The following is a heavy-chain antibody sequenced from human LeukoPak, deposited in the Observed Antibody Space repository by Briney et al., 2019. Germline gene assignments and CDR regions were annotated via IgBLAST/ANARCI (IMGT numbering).Heavy chain of an antibody. J-gene: IGHJ4*02. V-gene: IGHV1-8*01. D-gene: IGHD6-13*01. CDR2: MNPNSGNT. Sequence: ASVKVSCKASGYTFTSYDINWVRQATGQGLEWMGWMNPNSGNTGYAQKFQGRVTMTRNTSISTAYMELSSLGSEDTAVYYCARGLRVYSSSWYGGFGYWGQGTLVTVSS. CDR3: ARGLRVYSSSWYGGFGY. CDR1: GYTFTSYD.